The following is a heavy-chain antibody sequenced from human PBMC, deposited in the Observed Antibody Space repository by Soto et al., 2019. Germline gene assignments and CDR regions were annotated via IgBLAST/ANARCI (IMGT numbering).Heavy chain of an antibody. D-gene: IGHD6-6*01. J-gene: IGHJ6*03. CDR1: GGTFSSYT. V-gene: IGHV1-69*02. CDR2: IIPIIGIA. CDR3: ARGGSSRPSGYYYYMDV. Sequence: ASXKVSCQSYGGTFSSYTISCVRQSPGQGLEWMGKIIPIIGIANYAQKFQGRVTITADKSTSTAYMELSSLRSEETAVYYCARGGSSRPSGYYYYMDVWGKGTTVTVS.